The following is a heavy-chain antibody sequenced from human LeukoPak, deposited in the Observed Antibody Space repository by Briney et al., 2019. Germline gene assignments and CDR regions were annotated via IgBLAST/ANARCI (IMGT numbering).Heavy chain of an antibody. CDR2: ISAYNGNT. CDR1: GYTFTSYG. Sequence: ASVKVPCKASGYTFTSYGISWVRQAPGQGLEWMGWISAYNGNTNYAQKLQGRVTMTTDTSTSTAYMELRSLRSDDTAVYYCARTYCSGGSCYQNWFDPWGQGTLVTVSS. D-gene: IGHD2-15*01. CDR3: ARTYCSGGSCYQNWFDP. V-gene: IGHV1-18*01. J-gene: IGHJ5*02.